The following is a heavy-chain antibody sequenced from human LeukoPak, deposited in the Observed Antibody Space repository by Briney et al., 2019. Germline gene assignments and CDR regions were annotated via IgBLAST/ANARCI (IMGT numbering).Heavy chain of an antibody. Sequence: ASVKVSCKASGYTFTSYGISWVRQAPGQGPEWMGRITPFLGIANYPQKFQGRVTITSDESTTTAYMALSSLRSEDTAVYYCAREACRQMGVMWPRLGGQDCRYDYWGQGTLVTVSS. CDR3: AREACRQMGVMWPRLGGQDCRYDY. CDR2: ITPFLGIA. V-gene: IGHV1-69*04. J-gene: IGHJ4*02. CDR1: GYTFTSYG. D-gene: IGHD3-16*01.